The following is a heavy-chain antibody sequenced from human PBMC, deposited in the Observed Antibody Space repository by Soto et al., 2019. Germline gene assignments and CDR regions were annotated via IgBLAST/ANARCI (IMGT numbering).Heavy chain of an antibody. CDR3: AKVSSSWYAGFFDL. J-gene: IGHJ4*02. V-gene: IGHV3-74*01. CDR1: GFTFSTFW. Sequence: GGSLRLSCAASGFTFSTFWMHWVRQAPGKGLVWVSRIKSDGSSTSYADSVKGRFTISRDNAKNTLDLQIHTLRAEDTAVYYCAKVSSSWYAGFFDLWGQGTLVTVSS. CDR2: IKSDGSST. D-gene: IGHD6-13*01.